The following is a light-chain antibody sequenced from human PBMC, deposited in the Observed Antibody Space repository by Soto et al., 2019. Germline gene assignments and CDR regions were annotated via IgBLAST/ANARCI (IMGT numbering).Light chain of an antibody. CDR3: CSYAGSSTLYV. Sequence: QSVLAQPASVSGSPGQSITISCTGTSSDVGSYNLVSWYQQHPGKAPKLMIYEGSKRPSGGSNRFSGPKSGNTASLTISGLQAEDEADYYCCSYAGSSTLYVFGTGTKVTVL. V-gene: IGLV2-23*01. J-gene: IGLJ1*01. CDR2: EGS. CDR1: SSDVGSYNL.